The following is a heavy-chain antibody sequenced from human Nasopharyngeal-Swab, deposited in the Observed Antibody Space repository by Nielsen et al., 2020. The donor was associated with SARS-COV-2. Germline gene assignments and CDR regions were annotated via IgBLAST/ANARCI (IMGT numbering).Heavy chain of an antibody. J-gene: IGHJ3*02. CDR3: TTRAIASTAIWRNAFDI. CDR2: IKSETDGGTT. D-gene: IGHD2-21*02. V-gene: IGHV3-15*01. CDR1: GFPFSNAW. Sequence: GESLKISCAASGFPFSNAWMSWVRQAPGKGLEWVGRIKSETDGGTTDYAAPVKGRFTVSRDDSKNTLYLQMDSLKTEDTAVYYCTTRAIASTAIWRNAFDIWGQGTMVTVSS.